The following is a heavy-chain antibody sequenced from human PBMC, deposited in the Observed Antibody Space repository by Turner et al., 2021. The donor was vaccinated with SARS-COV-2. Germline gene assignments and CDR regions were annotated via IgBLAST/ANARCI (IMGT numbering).Heavy chain of an antibody. D-gene: IGHD6-25*01. V-gene: IGHV3-74*01. CDR2: LESDGTNA. CDR3: AALAAPRDY. J-gene: IGHJ4*02. Sequence: EEYLVQSGGGLVQPGGSMRLSCAASGFTFSSYWMHGVGQVPGKGLGWVEHLESDGTNATYADSVKGRFTISRDNTKNTLYLQMDSLRAEDTAVYFCAALAAPRDYWGQGTQVTVSS. CDR1: GFTFSSYW.